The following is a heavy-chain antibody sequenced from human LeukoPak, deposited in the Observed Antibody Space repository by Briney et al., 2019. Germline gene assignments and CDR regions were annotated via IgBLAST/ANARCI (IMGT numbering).Heavy chain of an antibody. CDR1: GFTFSSYP. CDR3: ARDTYHNFWSGHYF. V-gene: IGHV3-30-3*01. D-gene: IGHD3-3*01. CDR2: ISYDGNDK. Sequence: GGSLRLSCAASGFTFSSYPMHWVRQAPGKGLEWVAVISYDGNDKYYAESVKGRFIISRDNSKNTLFLQMNSLRAEDTAVYYCARDTYHNFWSGHYFWGQGALVTVSS. J-gene: IGHJ4*02.